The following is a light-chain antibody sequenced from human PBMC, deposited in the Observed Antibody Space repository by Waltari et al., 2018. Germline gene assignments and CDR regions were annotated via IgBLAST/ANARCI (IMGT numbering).Light chain of an antibody. CDR2: KAS. J-gene: IGKJ2*01. CDR1: PGISSW. V-gene: IGKV1-5*03. CDR3: QQYNSYPHT. Sequence: DIQMTQSPSTLSASVGDRVAITCRASPGISSWLAWYQQKPGKAPKLLIYKASTLESGVPSRFGGSGSGAEFTLTISSLQPDDFATYYCQQYNSYPHTFGQGTKLEIK.